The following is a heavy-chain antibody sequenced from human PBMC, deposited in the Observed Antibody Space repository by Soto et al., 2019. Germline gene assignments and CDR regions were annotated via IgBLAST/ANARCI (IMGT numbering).Heavy chain of an antibody. J-gene: IGHJ5*01. CDR1: GGSMSSGDYD. CDR3: ARDFHTRLPKSWLDS. D-gene: IGHD4-17*01. V-gene: IGHV4-31*03. Sequence: SETLSLTCTVSGGSMSSGDYDWSWLSPHPQQDLAWIGYIYSTGSAYYNPSLKSRVTLSVDTSKNQFSLRVNYVPAADTAAYYSARDFHTRLPKSWLDSRDQGPLVTVS. CDR2: IYSTGSA.